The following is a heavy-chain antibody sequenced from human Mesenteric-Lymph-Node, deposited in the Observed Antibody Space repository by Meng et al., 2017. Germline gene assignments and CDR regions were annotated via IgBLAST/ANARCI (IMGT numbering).Heavy chain of an antibody. Sequence: SVKVSCKASGYTFTSYGISWVRQAPGQGLEWMGGIYPLFDTANYPQKFQGRVTITADRSTTTAYMELNNLRSDDTAIYYCARGISMVRGVIPYYFDYWGQGTLVTVSS. CDR1: GYTFTSYG. CDR2: IYPLFDTA. J-gene: IGHJ4*02. CDR3: ARGISMVRGVIPYYFDY. V-gene: IGHV1-69*06. D-gene: IGHD3-10*01.